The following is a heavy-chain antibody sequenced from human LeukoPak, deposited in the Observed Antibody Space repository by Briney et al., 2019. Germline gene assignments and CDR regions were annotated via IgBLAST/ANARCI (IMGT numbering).Heavy chain of an antibody. CDR2: IYYSGST. D-gene: IGHD1-26*01. V-gene: IGHV4-31*03. Sequence: SQTLSLTCTVSGGSISSGGYYWSWIRQHPGNGLEWIGYIYYSGSTYYNPSLKSRVTISVDTSKNQFSLKLSSVTAADTAVYYCARDKLRGVDPWGQGTLVTVSS. J-gene: IGHJ5*02. CDR1: GGSISSGGYY. CDR3: ARDKLRGVDP.